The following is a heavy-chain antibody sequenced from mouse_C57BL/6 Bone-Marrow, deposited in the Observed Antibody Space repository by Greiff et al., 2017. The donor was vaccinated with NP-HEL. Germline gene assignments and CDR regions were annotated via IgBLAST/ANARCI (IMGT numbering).Heavy chain of an antibody. D-gene: IGHD4-1*01. CDR2: IDPSDSYT. CDR1: GYTFTSYW. Sequence: QVQLQQPGAELVMPGASVKLSCKASGYTFTSYWMHWVKQRPGQGLEWIGEIDPSDSYTNYNQKFKGKSTLTVDKSSSTAYMQLSSLTSEDSAVYYCARMKTGTGGFAYWGQGTLVTVSA. V-gene: IGHV1-69*01. J-gene: IGHJ3*01. CDR3: ARMKTGTGGFAY.